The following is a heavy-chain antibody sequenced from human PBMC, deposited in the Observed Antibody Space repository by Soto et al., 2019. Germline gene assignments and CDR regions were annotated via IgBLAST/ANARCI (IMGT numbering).Heavy chain of an antibody. Sequence: GASVKVSCKASGYTFTSYAMHWVRQAPGQRLEWMGWINTYNGNTNHAQKLQGRVTMTTDTSTSTAYMELRSPRSDDTAVYYCARGVGSGTYYNQYNWFDPWGQGTLVTVSS. CDR3: ARGVGSGTYYNQYNWFDP. CDR2: INTYNGNT. J-gene: IGHJ5*02. CDR1: GYTFTSYA. D-gene: IGHD3-10*01. V-gene: IGHV1-18*01.